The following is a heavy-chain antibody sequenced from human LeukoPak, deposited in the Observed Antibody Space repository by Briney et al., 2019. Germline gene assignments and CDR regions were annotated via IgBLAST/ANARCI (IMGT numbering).Heavy chain of an antibody. Sequence: PGGSLRLSCAASGFIFSNYAMSWVRQAPGRGLEWVSAITGSGGSTYYADSVKGRFTISRDNSKNTLYLQMNSLRAEDTAVYYCAKAYCSSTSCPNDYWGQGTLVTVSS. D-gene: IGHD2-2*01. CDR1: GFIFSNYA. J-gene: IGHJ4*02. CDR2: ITGSGGST. CDR3: AKAYCSSTSCPNDY. V-gene: IGHV3-23*01.